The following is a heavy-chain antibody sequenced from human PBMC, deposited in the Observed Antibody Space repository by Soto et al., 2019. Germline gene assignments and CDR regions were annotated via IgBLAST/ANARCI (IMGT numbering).Heavy chain of an antibody. CDR3: AKDQGIAASHGID. J-gene: IGHJ3*01. Sequence: QLVESGGGVVQPGRSLRLSCAASGFTFNNYGMHWVRQAPGKGLEWVATISNDGSDKYYADSVKGRLTISRDNSKNTVYLQMNSLRAEETAVYYCAKDQGIAASHGIDWGQGTMVTVSS. D-gene: IGHD6-13*01. V-gene: IGHV3-30*18. CDR2: ISNDGSDK. CDR1: GFTFNNYG.